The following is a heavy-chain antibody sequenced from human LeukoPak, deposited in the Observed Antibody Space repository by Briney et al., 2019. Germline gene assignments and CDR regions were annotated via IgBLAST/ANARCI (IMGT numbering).Heavy chain of an antibody. V-gene: IGHV3-48*01. Sequence: GGSLRLSCTASGFPFIEYSMNWVRQAPGKGLEWISYIGIDSGNTKYADSVRGRFTISTDKTKNSLYLHMNSLRVEDTAVYYCARDHNYAFDNWGQGTLVCVAS. J-gene: IGHJ4*02. CDR2: IGIDSGNT. CDR3: ARDHNYAFDN. D-gene: IGHD1-1*01. CDR1: GFPFIEYS.